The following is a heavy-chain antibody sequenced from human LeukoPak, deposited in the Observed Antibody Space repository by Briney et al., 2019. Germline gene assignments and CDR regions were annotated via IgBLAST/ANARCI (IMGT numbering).Heavy chain of an antibody. CDR1: GFTFSTYW. CDR2: INGDGSSS. J-gene: IGHJ4*02. CDR3: ARYQQWGYESDY. Sequence: GGSLRLSCAASGFTFSTYWMHWVRQAPGKGLVWVSRINGDGSSSTYADSVKGRFTVSRDNAKNTLYLQMNSLRAEDTAVYYCARYQQWGYESDYWGQGTLVTVSS. D-gene: IGHD5-12*01. V-gene: IGHV3-74*01.